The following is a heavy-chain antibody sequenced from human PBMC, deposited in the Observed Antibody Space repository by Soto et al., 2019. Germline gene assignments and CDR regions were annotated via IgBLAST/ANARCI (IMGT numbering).Heavy chain of an antibody. CDR2: IYYSGST. CDR1: GGSISSSSYY. J-gene: IGHJ4*02. D-gene: IGHD3-16*02. Sequence: QLQLQESGPGLVKPSETLSLTCTVSGGSISSSSYYWGWIRQPPGKGLEWIGSIYYSGSTYYNPSLKRRVTISVDTSKNQFSLKLSSVTAADTAVYYCARRDSPPHYRYWGQGTLVTVSS. V-gene: IGHV4-39*01. CDR3: ARRDSPPHYRY.